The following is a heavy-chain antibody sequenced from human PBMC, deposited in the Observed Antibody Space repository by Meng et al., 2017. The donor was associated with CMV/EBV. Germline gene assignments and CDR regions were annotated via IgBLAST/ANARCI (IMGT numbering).Heavy chain of an antibody. CDR3: ARGGTGDAFDI. CDR2: IYSGGST. J-gene: IGHJ3*02. D-gene: IGHD7-27*01. V-gene: IGHV3-53*01. Sequence: LSCAASWFTVSSNYMSWVRQAPGKGLEWVSVIYSGGSTYYADSVKGRFTISRDNSKNTLYLQMNSLRAEDTAVYYCARGGTGDAFDIWGQGTMVTVSS. CDR1: WFTVSSNY.